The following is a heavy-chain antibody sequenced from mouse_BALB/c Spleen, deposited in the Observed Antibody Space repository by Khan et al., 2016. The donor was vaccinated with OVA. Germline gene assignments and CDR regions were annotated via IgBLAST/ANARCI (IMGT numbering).Heavy chain of an antibody. V-gene: IGHV1-4*01. D-gene: IGHD2-14*01. CDR1: GYTFTSNT. CDR2: INPRSGYT. Sequence: QIQLVQSGAELARPGASVRMSCKASGYTFTSNTMHWVKKRPGQGLEWIGYINPRSGYTNFNQNFKDKATLTADKSSSTAYMQLSSLTSEDSAVYYCARSTTGNTMDYRGQGTSVTVSS. J-gene: IGHJ4*01. CDR3: ARSTTGNTMDY.